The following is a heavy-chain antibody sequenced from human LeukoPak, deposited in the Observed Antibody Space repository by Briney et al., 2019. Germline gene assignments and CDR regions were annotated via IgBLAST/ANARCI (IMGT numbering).Heavy chain of an antibody. Sequence: PSETLSLTCSISGGSISTSSYSWGWIRQPPGTALEWIGNISYTGNTHYNPSLKSRVTLSVDPSKNQFSLKLSSVPAADTAIYYCARHLNNGFDIWGRGTMVTVSS. CDR3: ARHLNNGFDI. CDR2: ISYTGNT. V-gene: IGHV4-39*01. D-gene: IGHD2/OR15-2a*01. CDR1: GGSISTSSYS. J-gene: IGHJ3*02.